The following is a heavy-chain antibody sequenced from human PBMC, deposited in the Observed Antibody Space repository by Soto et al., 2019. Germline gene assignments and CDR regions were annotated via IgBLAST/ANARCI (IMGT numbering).Heavy chain of an antibody. V-gene: IGHV4-61*01. Sequence: SETLSLTCTVSGGSVSSGSYYWSWIRQPPGKGLEWIGYIYYSGSTNYNPSLKSRVTISVDTSKNQFSLKLSSVTAADTAVYYCARDAPAYSSLTPHYGMDVWGQGTTVTVSS. CDR2: IYYSGST. J-gene: IGHJ6*02. D-gene: IGHD6-13*01. CDR3: ARDAPAYSSLTPHYGMDV. CDR1: GGSVSSGSYY.